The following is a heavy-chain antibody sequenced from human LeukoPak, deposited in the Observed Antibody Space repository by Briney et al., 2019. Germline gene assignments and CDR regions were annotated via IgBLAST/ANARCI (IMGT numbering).Heavy chain of an antibody. CDR1: GGSISSNNW. D-gene: IGHD3-10*01. V-gene: IGHV4-4*02. CDR2: IYHSGTT. CDR3: ARVRELLWVGGGPYYYMDV. Sequence: SETLSLTCAVSGGSISSNNWWSWVRQPPGKGLEWIGEIYHSGTTNYSPSLKSRVTISVDKSKNQFSLKLRSVTAADTAVYYCARVRELLWVGGGPYYYMDVWGKGTTVTVSS. J-gene: IGHJ6*03.